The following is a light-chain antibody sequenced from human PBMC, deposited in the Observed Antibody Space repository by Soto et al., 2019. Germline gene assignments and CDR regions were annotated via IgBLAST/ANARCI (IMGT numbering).Light chain of an antibody. CDR3: QQRSDWLT. J-gene: IGKJ4*01. V-gene: IGKV3-11*01. Sequence: EIVLTQSPVTLSLSPGERATLSCRASQSLDSYLAWYQQKPGQAPSLLIFDASNRATGAPARFSGSESGTDFTLTISSLEPEDFAVYYCQQRSDWLTFGGGTKVEIK. CDR2: DAS. CDR1: QSLDSY.